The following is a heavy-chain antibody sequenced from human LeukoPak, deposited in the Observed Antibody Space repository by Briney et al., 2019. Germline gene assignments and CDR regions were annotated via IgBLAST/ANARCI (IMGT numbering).Heavy chain of an antibody. J-gene: IGHJ6*03. CDR3: ARDSSAAGPEPDMDV. Sequence: PWGSLRLSCAASGFTFSSYWMSWVRQAPGKGLEWVANIKQDGSEKYYVDSVKGRFTISRDNAKNSLYLQMNSLRAEDTAVYYCARDSSAAGPEPDMDVWGKGTTVTVSS. V-gene: IGHV3-7*01. CDR1: GFTFSSYW. D-gene: IGHD6-13*01. CDR2: IKQDGSEK.